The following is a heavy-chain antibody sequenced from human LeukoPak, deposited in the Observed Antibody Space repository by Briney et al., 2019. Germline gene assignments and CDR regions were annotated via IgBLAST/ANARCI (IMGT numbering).Heavy chain of an antibody. Sequence: SVRVSCKASGGTFNNFAICWVRQAPGQGLEWMGGIIPIFGTANYAQRFQGRVTITADESTSTAYMELSSLRSEDTAVYYCARAGVGGYSYGVYGMDVWGQGTTVTVSS. CDR2: IIPIFGTA. V-gene: IGHV1-69*13. J-gene: IGHJ6*02. CDR3: ARAGVGGYSYGVYGMDV. CDR1: GGTFNNFA. D-gene: IGHD5-18*01.